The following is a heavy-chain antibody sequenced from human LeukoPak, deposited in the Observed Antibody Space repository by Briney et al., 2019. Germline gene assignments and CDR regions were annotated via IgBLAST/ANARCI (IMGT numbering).Heavy chain of an antibody. Sequence: PSETLSLTCTVSGGSISSYYWSWIRQPPGKGLEWIGYIYYRVGTNYNTSLKSRVTISPDTRKNQFSLMLMSVTAADTAVFYCAGGSAFDTWGQGTMVTVSS. J-gene: IGHJ3*02. V-gene: IGHV4-59*01. CDR1: GGSISSYY. CDR2: IYYRVGT. CDR3: AGGSAFDT.